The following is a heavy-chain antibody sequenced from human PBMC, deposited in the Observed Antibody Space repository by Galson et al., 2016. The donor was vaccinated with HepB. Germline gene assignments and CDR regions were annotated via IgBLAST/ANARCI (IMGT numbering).Heavy chain of an antibody. J-gene: IGHJ4*02. V-gene: IGHV3-74*01. CDR3: ARDLRYYGSGTYFYYYDY. Sequence: SLRLSCAASGFTFSSYWMHWVRQAPGKRLVWVSRINGDGSSIDYADSVKGRFTISRDNAKNTLYLQMNSLRAEDTAVYFCARDLRYYGSGTYFYYYDYWGQGTLVTVSS. CDR1: GFTFSSYW. D-gene: IGHD3-10*01. CDR2: INGDGSSI.